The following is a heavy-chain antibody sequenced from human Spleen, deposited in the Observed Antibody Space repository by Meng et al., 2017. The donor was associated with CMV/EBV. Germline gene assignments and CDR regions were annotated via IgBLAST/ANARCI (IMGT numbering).Heavy chain of an antibody. Sequence: GGSLRFSCAASGSTFSSDWIHWVRQAPGKGLAWVPTVNSDGSSKTYADSVKGRFTISRDNAKNTLYLEMDSLRAEDTAVYYCAGEGEGTWGAIDYWGQGTLVTVSS. V-gene: IGHV3-74*03. J-gene: IGHJ4*02. CDR3: AGEGEGTWGAIDY. D-gene: IGHD3-16*01. CDR1: GSTFSSDW. CDR2: VNSDGSSK.